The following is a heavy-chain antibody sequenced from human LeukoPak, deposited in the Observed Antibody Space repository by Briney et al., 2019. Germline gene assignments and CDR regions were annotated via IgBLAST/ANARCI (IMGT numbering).Heavy chain of an antibody. J-gene: IGHJ4*02. CDR1: GGSISSYY. D-gene: IGHD4-23*01. V-gene: IGHV4-4*07. CDR2: IYTSGST. CDR3: ARTTTVVTPWADNDH. Sequence: SETLSLTCTVSGGSISSYYWSWIRQPAGKGLEWIGRIYTSGSTNYNPSLKSRVTMSVDTSKNQFSLKLSSVTAADTAVYYCARTTTVVTPWADNDHWGQGTLVTVSS.